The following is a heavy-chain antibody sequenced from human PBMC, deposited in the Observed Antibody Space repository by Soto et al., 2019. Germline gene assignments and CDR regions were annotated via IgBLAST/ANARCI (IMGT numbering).Heavy chain of an antibody. D-gene: IGHD3-22*01. Sequence: SETLSLTCTVSGGSISSGGYYWSWIRQHPGKGLEWIGYIYYSGSTYYNPSLKSRVTISVDTSKNQFSLKLSSVTAADTAVYYCARGAYYYDSSGYYCDYWGQGTLVTVS. J-gene: IGHJ4*02. CDR2: IYYSGST. V-gene: IGHV4-31*03. CDR3: ARGAYYYDSSGYYCDY. CDR1: GGSISSGGYY.